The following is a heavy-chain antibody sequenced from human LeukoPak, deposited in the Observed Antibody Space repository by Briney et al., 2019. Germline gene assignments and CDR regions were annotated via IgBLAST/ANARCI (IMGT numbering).Heavy chain of an antibody. D-gene: IGHD1-26*01. CDR2: IYHSGST. V-gene: IGHV4-38-2*02. CDR3: ARLAGATPFDY. Sequence: SETLSPTCTVSGYSISSGYYWGWIRQPPGKGLECIGSIYHSGSTYHNPSLKSRVTISVDTSKNQFSLKLSSVTAADTAVYYCARLAGATPFDYWGQGTLVTVSS. J-gene: IGHJ4*02. CDR1: GYSISSGYY.